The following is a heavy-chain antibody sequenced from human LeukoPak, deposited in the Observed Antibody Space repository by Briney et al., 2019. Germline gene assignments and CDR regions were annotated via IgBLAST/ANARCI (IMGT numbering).Heavy chain of an antibody. D-gene: IGHD3-10*01. V-gene: IGHV3-64*01. CDR3: ARSVTMVRGVTSWNWFDP. CDR2: ISSNGGST. CDR1: GFTFSSYA. J-gene: IGHJ5*02. Sequence: PGGSLRLSCAASGFTFSSYATHWVRQAPGKGLEYVSAISSNGGSTYYANSVKGRFTISRDNSKNTLYLQMGSLRAEDMAVYYCARSVTMVRGVTSWNWFDPWGQGTLVTVSS.